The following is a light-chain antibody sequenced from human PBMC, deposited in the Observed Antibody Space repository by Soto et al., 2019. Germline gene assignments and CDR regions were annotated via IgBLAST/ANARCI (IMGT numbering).Light chain of an antibody. J-gene: IGLJ1*01. Sequence: QSVLTQPASVSGSPGQSITISCIGTSDDIGDYDYVSWYQQHPLKVPKVIIYDVSNRPSGISYRFSGTKSANTASLTVSGLQAEDEADYYGCSYTRSGTLIFGTGTKVTVL. CDR2: DVS. CDR1: SDDIGDYDY. CDR3: CSYTRSGTLI. V-gene: IGLV2-14*03.